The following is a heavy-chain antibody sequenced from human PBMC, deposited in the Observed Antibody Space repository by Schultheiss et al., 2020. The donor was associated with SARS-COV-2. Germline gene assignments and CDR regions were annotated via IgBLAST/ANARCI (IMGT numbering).Heavy chain of an antibody. J-gene: IGHJ4*02. Sequence: ASVKVSCKASGYTFTSYYMYWVRQAPGQGLEWMGIINPSDGSTNYAQKFQGRVTMTRDMSTSTVHMELRSLRSDDTAVYYCALGPARSSSLIDYWGQGTLVTVSS. CDR3: ALGPARSSSLIDY. CDR2: INPSDGST. CDR1: GYTFTSYY. V-gene: IGHV1-46*01. D-gene: IGHD6-6*01.